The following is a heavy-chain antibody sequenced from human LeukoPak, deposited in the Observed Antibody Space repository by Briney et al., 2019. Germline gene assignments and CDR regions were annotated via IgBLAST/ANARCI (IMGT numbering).Heavy chain of an antibody. J-gene: IGHJ3*02. V-gene: IGHV5-51*01. Sequence: NHGESLKISCKDSGYKFTRCWIGWVRQMPGKGLEWMGIIYPGDSDTRYSPSFQGQVTISADKSISTAYLQWSSLKASDTAMYYCARQRSTAYYDSSGLPYDAFDIWGQGTMVTVSS. CDR1: GYKFTRCW. CDR3: ARQRSTAYYDSSGLPYDAFDI. CDR2: IYPGDSDT. D-gene: IGHD3-22*01.